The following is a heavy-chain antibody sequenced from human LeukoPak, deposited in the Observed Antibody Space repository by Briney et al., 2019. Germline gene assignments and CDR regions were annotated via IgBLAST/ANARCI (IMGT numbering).Heavy chain of an antibody. J-gene: IGHJ4*02. D-gene: IGHD4-23*01. CDR1: GFTFSDYY. CDR2: ISSGGTI. CDR3: ASLSGDDYGGNPGSFDY. Sequence: GGSLRLSCAVSGFTFSDYYMSWIRQAPGKGLEWISYISSGGTIFYADSVKGRFTISRDNAKNSLYLQMNSLRAEDTAVYYCASLSGDDYGGNPGSFDYWGQGTLVTVSS. V-gene: IGHV3-11*04.